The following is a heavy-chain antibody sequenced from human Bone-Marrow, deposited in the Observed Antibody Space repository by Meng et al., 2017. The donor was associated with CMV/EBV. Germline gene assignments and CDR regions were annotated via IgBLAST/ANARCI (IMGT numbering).Heavy chain of an antibody. D-gene: IGHD6-13*01. CDR1: GFTFDDYA. J-gene: IGHJ6*02. V-gene: IGHV3-43D*03. Sequence: GGSLRLSCAASGFTFDDYAMHWVRQAPRKGLEWVSLISWDGGSTYYADSVKGRFTISRDNSKNSLYLQVNSLRAEDTALYYCAKDRDSSSWQHYYYGMDVWGQGTTVTVSS. CDR2: ISWDGGST. CDR3: AKDRDSSSWQHYYYGMDV.